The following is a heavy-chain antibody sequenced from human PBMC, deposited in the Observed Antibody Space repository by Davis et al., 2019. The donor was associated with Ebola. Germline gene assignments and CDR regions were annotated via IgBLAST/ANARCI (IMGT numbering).Heavy chain of an antibody. CDR3: ARGIGED. D-gene: IGHD2-21*01. J-gene: IGHJ4*02. Sequence: GESLKISCAASGFTFSSYAMHWVRQAPGKGLEWVAVISYDGSNKYYADSVKGRFTISRDNAKNTLYLQMNSLRAEDTAVYYCARGIGEDWGQGTLVTVSS. V-gene: IGHV3-30*04. CDR2: ISYDGSNK. CDR1: GFTFSSYA.